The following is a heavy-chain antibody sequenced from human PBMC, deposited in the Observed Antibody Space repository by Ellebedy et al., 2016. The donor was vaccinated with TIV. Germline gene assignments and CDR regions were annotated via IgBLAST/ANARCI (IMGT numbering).Heavy chain of an antibody. J-gene: IGHJ4*02. CDR2: IYYTGST. V-gene: IGHV4-59*11. Sequence: MPSETLSLTCTVSGGSISRHYWTWIRQSPGKGLNWIGYIYYTGSTNYNPSLKSRVTISVDTSKNQFSLKQRSVTAADTAVYYCARVRAAAGMAHFDNWGQGTLVTVSS. D-gene: IGHD6-13*01. CDR1: GGSISRHY. CDR3: ARVRAAAGMAHFDN.